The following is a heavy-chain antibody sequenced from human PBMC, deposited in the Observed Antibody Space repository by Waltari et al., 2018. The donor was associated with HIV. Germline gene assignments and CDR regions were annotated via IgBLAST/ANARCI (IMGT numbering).Heavy chain of an antibody. V-gene: IGHV1-8*01. CDR1: GYTFTSYD. CDR2: MNPNSGNT. J-gene: IGHJ6*02. CDR3: ARSSITGTSGGGMDV. Sequence: QAQQVQSGAEVKKPGASVKVSCKASGYTFTSYDITWVRQAPGQGLEWMGWMNPNSGNTGYAQKFQGRVTMTRNTSISTAYMELSSLRSEDTAVYYCARSSITGTSGGGMDVWGQGTTVTVSS. D-gene: IGHD1-7*01.